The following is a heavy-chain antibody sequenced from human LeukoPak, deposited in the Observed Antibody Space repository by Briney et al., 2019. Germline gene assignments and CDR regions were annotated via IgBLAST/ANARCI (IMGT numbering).Heavy chain of an antibody. V-gene: IGHV3-23*01. CDR1: GFTFSSYA. D-gene: IGHD6-13*01. CDR2: ISGSGGST. CDR3: ARAGYSSSWYSRYFDL. J-gene: IGHJ2*01. Sequence: GGSLRLSCAASGFTFSSYAMSWVRQAPGKGLEWVSLISGSGGSTYYADSVKGRFTISRENAKNSLYLQMNSLRAGDTAVYYCARAGYSSSWYSRYFDLWSRGTLVTVSS.